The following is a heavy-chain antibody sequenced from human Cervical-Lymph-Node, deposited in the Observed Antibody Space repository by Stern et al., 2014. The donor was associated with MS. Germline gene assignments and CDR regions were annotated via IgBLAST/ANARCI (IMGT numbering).Heavy chain of an antibody. CDR2: INPSGGNT. Sequence: VPLVQSGAEVKKPGASVKVSCRASGYTFTNYYMHWVRQVPGQGLEWMGIINPSGGNTSFAQKFQGRVTMTRDTSTSTVYMELSSLRSEDTAVYYCAGGHTFDYWGQGTLVTVSS. V-gene: IGHV1-46*01. D-gene: IGHD6-25*01. CDR1: GYTFTNYY. J-gene: IGHJ4*02. CDR3: AGGHTFDY.